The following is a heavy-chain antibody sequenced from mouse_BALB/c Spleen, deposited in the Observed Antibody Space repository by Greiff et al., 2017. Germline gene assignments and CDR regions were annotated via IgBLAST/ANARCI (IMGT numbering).Heavy chain of an antibody. V-gene: IGHV5-6-3*01. J-gene: IGHJ2*01. D-gene: IGHD1-1*01. Sequence: EVMLVESGGGLVQPGGSLKLSCAASGFTFSSYGMSWVRQTPDKRLELVATINSNGGSTYYPDSVKGRFTISRDNAKNTLYLQMSSLKSEDTAMYYCARDRGLITTVRFDYWGQGTTLTVSS. CDR3: ARDRGLITTVRFDY. CDR1: GFTFSSYG. CDR2: INSNGGST.